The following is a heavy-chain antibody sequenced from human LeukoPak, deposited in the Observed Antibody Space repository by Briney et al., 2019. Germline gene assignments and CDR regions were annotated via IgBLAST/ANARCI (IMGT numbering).Heavy chain of an antibody. CDR3: AKRPRGNYLDPFDY. Sequence: GGSLRLSCAASGLTFSKYAMSWVRQAPGKGLEWVSTISGSGGSTYYADSVKGRFTISRDNSKNTLYLQMNSLRAEDTAVYYCAKRPRGNYLDPFDYWGQGTLVTVSS. D-gene: IGHD3-10*01. V-gene: IGHV3-23*01. J-gene: IGHJ4*02. CDR2: ISGSGGST. CDR1: GLTFSKYA.